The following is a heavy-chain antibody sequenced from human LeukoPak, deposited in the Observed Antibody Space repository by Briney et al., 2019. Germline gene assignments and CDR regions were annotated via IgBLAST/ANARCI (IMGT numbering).Heavy chain of an antibody. J-gene: IGHJ4*02. CDR3: ARDNYETLSFDY. CDR2: IYYSGST. V-gene: IGHV4-31*03. CDR1: GASISSAGYY. Sequence: PSETLSLTCTVSGASISSAGYYWSWIRQHPGRGLEWIGYIYYSGSTYYNPSLKSRVTISVDTSKNQFSLKLSSVTAADTAVYYCARDNYETLSFDYWGQGTLVTVSS. D-gene: IGHD3-22*01.